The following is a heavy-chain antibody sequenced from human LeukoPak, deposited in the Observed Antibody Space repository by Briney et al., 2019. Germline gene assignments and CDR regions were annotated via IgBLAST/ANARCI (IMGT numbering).Heavy chain of an antibody. CDR2: INPNSGGT. CDR3: ARDPVVATPGNFDY. D-gene: IGHD5-12*01. CDR1: GYTFTGYY. J-gene: IGHJ4*02. V-gene: IGHV1-2*02. Sequence: ASVKVSCKASGYTFTGYYMHWVRQAPGQGLEWMGWINPNSGGTNYAQKFQGRVTMTRDTSISTAYMEPSRLRSDDTAVYYCARDPVVATPGNFDYWGQGTLVTVSS.